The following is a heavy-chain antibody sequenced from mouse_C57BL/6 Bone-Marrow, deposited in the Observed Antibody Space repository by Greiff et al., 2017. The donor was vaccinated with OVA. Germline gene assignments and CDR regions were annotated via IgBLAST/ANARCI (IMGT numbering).Heavy chain of an antibody. D-gene: IGHD2-2*01. Sequence: VQLKESGGDLVKPGGSLKLSCAASGFTFSSYGMSWVRQTPDKRLEWVATISSGGSYTYYPDSVKGRFTISRDNAKNTLYLQMSSLKSEDTAMYYCALGLVTFAYWGQGTLVTVSA. V-gene: IGHV5-6*01. J-gene: IGHJ3*01. CDR1: GFTFSSYG. CDR2: ISSGGSYT. CDR3: ALGLVTFAY.